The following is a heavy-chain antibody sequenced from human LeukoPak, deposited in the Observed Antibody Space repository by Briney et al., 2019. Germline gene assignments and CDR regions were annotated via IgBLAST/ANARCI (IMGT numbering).Heavy chain of an antibody. J-gene: IGHJ4*02. Sequence: SETLSLTCTVSGGSISSSSYYWGWIRQPPGKGLEWIGSIYYNETTYHNPSLKSRVTMSVDTSKNQFSLRLSSVTAADTATYFCARQRLAYCGGDCYTYSYFDYWGQGTLVPVSS. D-gene: IGHD2-21*02. CDR2: IYYNETT. V-gene: IGHV4-39*01. CDR1: GGSISSSSYY. CDR3: ARQRLAYCGGDCYTYSYFDY.